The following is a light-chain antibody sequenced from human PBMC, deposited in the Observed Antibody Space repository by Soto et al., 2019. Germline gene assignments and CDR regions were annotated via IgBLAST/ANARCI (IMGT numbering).Light chain of an antibody. J-gene: IGLJ1*01. CDR1: SSDVGIYNL. CDR3: CSYTRSGSFV. CDR2: EVN. Sequence: QDVLAQPASVSGSPGQPITISCTVTSSDVGIYNLVSWYQHFPGKAPKLMIYEVNKRPSGVSNRFSGSKSGSTASLTISGLQADDEADYYCCSYTRSGSFVFGTGTKVT. V-gene: IGLV2-23*02.